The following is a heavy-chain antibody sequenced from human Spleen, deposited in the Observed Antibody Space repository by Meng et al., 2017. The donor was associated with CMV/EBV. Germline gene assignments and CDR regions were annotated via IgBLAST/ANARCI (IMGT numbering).Heavy chain of an antibody. J-gene: IGHJ4*02. CDR3: ARLWGGPDY. CDR1: GYSFTTYW. D-gene: IGHD3-3*01. CDR2: IDPADSDA. Sequence: ESLKISCRGSGYSFTTYWIAWVRQMPGKGLEWMGIIDPADSDARYSPSFQGQVTMSADKSINTAYLQWSSLKASDTAIYYCARLWGGPDYWGQGTLVTVSS. V-gene: IGHV5-51*01.